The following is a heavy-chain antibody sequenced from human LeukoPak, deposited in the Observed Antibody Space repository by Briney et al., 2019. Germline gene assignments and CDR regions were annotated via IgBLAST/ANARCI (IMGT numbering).Heavy chain of an antibody. CDR3: ARGYGGNPAPNWYFDL. V-gene: IGHV3-30-3*01. CDR2: ISYDGNNK. CDR1: GFTFRNYP. J-gene: IGHJ2*01. D-gene: IGHD4-23*01. Sequence: PGGSLRLSCAASGFTFRNYPMHWVRQAPPRGLEWVAIISYDGNNKYEDSVKGRFTISRDNSKNTLYLQMNSLRTEDTAVYYCARGYGGNPAPNWYFDLWGRGTLVTVSS.